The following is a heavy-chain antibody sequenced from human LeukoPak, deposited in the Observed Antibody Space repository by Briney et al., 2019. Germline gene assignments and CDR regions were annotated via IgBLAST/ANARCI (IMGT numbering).Heavy chain of an antibody. Sequence: GGSLRLSCAASGFTFSTYAMSWVRQAPGKGLEWVSTISGSGANTYYADSVRGRFTISRDNSKNTLYLQMNSLRAEDTAVYYCAKFGIQLWSRFDYWGQGTLVTVSS. J-gene: IGHJ4*02. CDR2: ISGSGANT. D-gene: IGHD5-18*01. CDR1: GFTFSTYA. CDR3: AKFGIQLWSRFDY. V-gene: IGHV3-23*01.